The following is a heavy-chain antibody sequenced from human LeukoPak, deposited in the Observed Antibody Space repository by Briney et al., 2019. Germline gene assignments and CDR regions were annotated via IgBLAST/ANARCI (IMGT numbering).Heavy chain of an antibody. J-gene: IGHJ6*04. V-gene: IGHV5-51*01. CDR2: IYPGDSDT. CDR1: GYSFTSYW. Sequence: GESLKISCKGSGYSFTSYWIGWVRQMPGKGLEWMGIIYPGDSDTRYSPSFQGQVTISADKSISTAYLQWSSLKASDTAMYYCARLAGELDYYYGMDVWGKGPTVTVSS. D-gene: IGHD3-10*01. CDR3: ARLAGELDYYYGMDV.